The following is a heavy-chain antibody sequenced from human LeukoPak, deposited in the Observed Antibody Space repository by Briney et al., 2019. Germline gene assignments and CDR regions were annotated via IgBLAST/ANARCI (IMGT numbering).Heavy chain of an antibody. V-gene: IGHV3-30*03. J-gene: IGHJ5*02. Sequence: LPGGSLRLSCAASGFIFSYYGMHWVRQAPGKGLEWVAVIAYDGSEKYYADSVKGRFTISRDNSKNTLYLQMNSLRAEDTAVYYCARSGDYGDYGDWFDPWGQGTLVTVSS. D-gene: IGHD4-17*01. CDR3: ARSGDYGDYGDWFDP. CDR2: IAYDGSEK. CDR1: GFIFSYYG.